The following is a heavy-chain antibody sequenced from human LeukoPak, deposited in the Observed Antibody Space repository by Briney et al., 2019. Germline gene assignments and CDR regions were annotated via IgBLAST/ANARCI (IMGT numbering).Heavy chain of an antibody. CDR1: GFTFSSYS. V-gene: IGHV3-21*01. Sequence: GGSLRLFCAASGFTFSSYSMNWVRQAPGKGLEWVSSISSSSSYIYYADSVKGRFTISRDNAKNSLYLQMNSLRAEDTAVYYCARTYGSGPRDDYWGQGTLVTVSS. J-gene: IGHJ4*02. CDR3: ARTYGSGPRDDY. CDR2: ISSSSSYI. D-gene: IGHD3-10*01.